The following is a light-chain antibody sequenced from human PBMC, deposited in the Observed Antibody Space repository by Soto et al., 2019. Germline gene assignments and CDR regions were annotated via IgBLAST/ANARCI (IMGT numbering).Light chain of an antibody. J-gene: IGKJ3*01. CDR1: QSVSTLY. CDR3: LHSRDSVST. Sequence: EIVLAQSPGTLSLSSGEGATLSCRASQSVSTLYMTWYQQKPGQAPRLLIYSAHTRAAGIPDRFSGTGSGTDFTLTISRLEPEHFALYYCLHSRDSVSTFGPGTKVDI. CDR2: SAH. V-gene: IGKV3-20*01.